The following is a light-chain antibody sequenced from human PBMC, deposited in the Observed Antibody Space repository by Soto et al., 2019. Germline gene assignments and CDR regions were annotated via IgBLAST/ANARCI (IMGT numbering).Light chain of an antibody. V-gene: IGKV1-33*01. CDR3: QQYDNLRLFT. CDR2: DAS. CDR1: QDISNY. Sequence: DIQMTQSTSSLSASVGDRVTITCQASQDISNYLNWYQQKPGKAPTLLIYDASNLETGVPSRFSGSGSGTDFTFTISSLQPEDIATYYCQQYDNLRLFTFGPGTKVDIK. J-gene: IGKJ3*01.